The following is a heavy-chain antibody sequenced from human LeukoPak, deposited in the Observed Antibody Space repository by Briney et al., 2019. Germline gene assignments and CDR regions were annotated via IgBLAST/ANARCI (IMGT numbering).Heavy chain of an antibody. CDR1: GGSITSYY. J-gene: IGHJ2*01. CDR3: ARGGANWGAHYYFDL. V-gene: IGHV4-59*01. CDR2: IYYTGST. Sequence: SETLSLTCSVSGGSITSYYWSWIRQPPGGGLECIGHIYYTGSTNYNASLKSRVTISADTSNDFSLQLSALTAPDTAGCYLARGGANWGAHYYFDLWGRGTLVTVSS. D-gene: IGHD7-27*01.